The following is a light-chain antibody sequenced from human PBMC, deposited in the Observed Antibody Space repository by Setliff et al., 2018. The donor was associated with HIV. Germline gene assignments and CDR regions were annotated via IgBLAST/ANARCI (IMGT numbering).Light chain of an antibody. J-gene: IGLJ1*01. CDR3: QVWDSSSDHYV. V-gene: IGLV3-21*04. CDR2: YDH. Sequence: SYELTQRPSVSVAPGKTARITCGGDNIGIKSVHWYQHKPGQAPVVVMYYDHDRPSWIPERFSGSNSGNTATLTISRVEVGDEADYYCQVWDSSSDHYVFGSGTKGTVL. CDR1: NIGIKS.